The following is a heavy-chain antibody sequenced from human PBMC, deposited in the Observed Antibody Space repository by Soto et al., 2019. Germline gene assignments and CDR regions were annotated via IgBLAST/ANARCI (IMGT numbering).Heavy chain of an antibody. Sequence: QITLKESGPTLVKPTQTLTLTCTFSGFSLSTRGVGVGWIRQTPGKALEWLALIYWDDDKRYSPSLKSRLTISKDTSKDQVLLVMRNMDPVDTATYYCIRVLWFGELFWGQGTLVTVSS. D-gene: IGHD3-10*01. CDR1: GFSLSTRGVG. CDR2: IYWDDDK. J-gene: IGHJ4*02. V-gene: IGHV2-5*02. CDR3: IRVLWFGELF.